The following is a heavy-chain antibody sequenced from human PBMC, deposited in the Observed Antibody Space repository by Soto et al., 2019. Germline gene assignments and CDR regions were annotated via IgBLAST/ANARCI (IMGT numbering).Heavy chain of an antibody. J-gene: IGHJ4*02. CDR2: IKSKNDGGAT. D-gene: IGHD2-2*01. Sequence: EVQLVESGGGLVKPGGSLRLSCAASGLSFSNAWMNWVRQAPGKGLEWVGRIKSKNDGGATDYAAPVNGRFSVSRDDSKETLYLQMNSLKIEDTAVYYCTALQPHCSGTTCYPIGGYWGQGTPVTVSS. CDR1: GLSFSNAW. CDR3: TALQPHCSGTTCYPIGGY. V-gene: IGHV3-15*01.